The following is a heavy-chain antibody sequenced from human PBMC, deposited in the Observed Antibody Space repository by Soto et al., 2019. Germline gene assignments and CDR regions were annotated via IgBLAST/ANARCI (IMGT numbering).Heavy chain of an antibody. CDR2: INNNGANT. J-gene: IGHJ3*02. CDR3: ARPKGDHRATYDSNDYWALDI. CDR1: GFTFSSSA. Sequence: PGGSLRLSCAASGFTFSSSAMSWVRQAPGKGLEWVSGINNNGANTYYADSVKGRFTISRDNSKNTLYLQMNSLKASDTAMYYCARPKGDHRATYDSNDYWALDIWGQGTMVTVSS. V-gene: IGHV3-23*01. D-gene: IGHD3-22*01.